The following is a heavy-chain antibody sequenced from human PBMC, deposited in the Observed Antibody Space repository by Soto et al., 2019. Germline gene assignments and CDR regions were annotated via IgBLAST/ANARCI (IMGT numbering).Heavy chain of an antibody. Sequence: GASVKVSCKASGGTFSSYAISWVRQAPGQGLEWMGGIIPIFGTANYAQKFQGRVTITADESTSTAYMDLSSLRSEDTAVYYCASMVRVYSGYDSYRDPGQHYYYGMDVWGQGTTVTVSS. CDR1: GGTFSSYA. CDR3: ASMVRVYSGYDSYRDPGQHYYYGMDV. CDR2: IIPIFGTA. D-gene: IGHD5-12*01. V-gene: IGHV1-69*13. J-gene: IGHJ6*02.